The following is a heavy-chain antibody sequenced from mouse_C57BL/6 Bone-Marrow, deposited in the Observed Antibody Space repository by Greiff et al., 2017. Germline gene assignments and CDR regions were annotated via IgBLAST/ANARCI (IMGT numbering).Heavy chain of an antibody. V-gene: IGHV8-12*01. D-gene: IGHD2-4*01. CDR1: GFSLSTSGMG. CDR2: IYWDDDK. J-gene: IGHJ4*01. CDR3: ARRALNDYDTGYAMDY. Sequence: ESGPGLLQSSQTLSLTCSFSGFSLSTSGMGVSWIRQPSGKGLEWLAHIYWDDDKRYNPSLKSRLTISKDTSRNQVFLKITSVDTADTATYYCARRALNDYDTGYAMDYWGQGTSVTVSS.